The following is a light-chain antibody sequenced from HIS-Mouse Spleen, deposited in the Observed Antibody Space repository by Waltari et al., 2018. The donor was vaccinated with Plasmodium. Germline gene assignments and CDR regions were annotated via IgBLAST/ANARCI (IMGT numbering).Light chain of an antibody. CDR3: AAWDDSLSGWV. J-gene: IGLJ3*02. CDR1: SSNIGSNY. CDR2: RNN. V-gene: IGLV1-47*01. Sequence: QSVLTQPPSASGTPGQRVTISCSGSSSNIGSNYVYWYQQLPGTAPKLLIYRNNRRPSGVPDRCSGSKPGTSASLAISGLRSEDEADYYCAAWDDSLSGWVFGGGTKLTVL.